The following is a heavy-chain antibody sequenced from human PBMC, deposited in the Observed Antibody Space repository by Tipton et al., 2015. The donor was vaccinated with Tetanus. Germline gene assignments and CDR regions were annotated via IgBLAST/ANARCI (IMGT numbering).Heavy chain of an antibody. D-gene: IGHD4-11*01. Sequence: LRLSCTASSASISSSDCYWGWIRQPPGKGLEWIGSVYYDGSAYRNPSLESRLTTSVDTSKNQFSLKLNSVSAADTAVYYCARGTTLDYWGQGTLVTVSS. CDR3: ARGTTLDY. V-gene: IGHV4-39*01. J-gene: IGHJ4*02. CDR2: VYYDGSA. CDR1: SASISSSDCY.